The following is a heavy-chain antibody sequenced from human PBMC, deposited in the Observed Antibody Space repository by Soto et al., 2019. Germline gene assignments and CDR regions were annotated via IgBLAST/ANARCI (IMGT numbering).Heavy chain of an antibody. CDR2: AYYTGTT. CDR3: ARDLAAVPRAFDY. D-gene: IGHD6-13*01. V-gene: IGHV4-59*01. CDR1: GGSSSSYF. J-gene: IGHJ4*02. Sequence: QVQLQESGPGLVKPSETLSLTCTVSGGSSSSYFYIWVRQPPGKGLEWIGSAYYTGTTDYNPSLKSRVTISVDTSKTQFSLNPRSVTAADTAVYYCARDLAAVPRAFDYWGRGTLVTVSS.